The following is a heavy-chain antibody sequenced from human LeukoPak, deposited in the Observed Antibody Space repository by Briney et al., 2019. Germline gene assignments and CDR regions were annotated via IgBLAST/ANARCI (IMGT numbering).Heavy chain of an antibody. CDR2: VSGSGTTT. Sequence: GGSLRLSCAASEFTFNSYEMNWVAPAPGKGREWVSGVSGSGTTTYYADSVKGRFTISRDNSKNALFLQMTSLRADDTAVYYCATPGQWPVYFDYWGPGTLVTVSS. CDR3: ATPGQWPVYFDY. J-gene: IGHJ4*02. CDR1: EFTFNSYE. V-gene: IGHV3-23*01. D-gene: IGHD6-19*01.